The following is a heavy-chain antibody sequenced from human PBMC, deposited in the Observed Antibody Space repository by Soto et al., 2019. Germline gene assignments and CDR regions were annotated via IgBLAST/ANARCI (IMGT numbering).Heavy chain of an antibody. CDR2: IKSKTDGGTK. V-gene: IGHV3-15*01. J-gene: IGHJ4*02. D-gene: IGHD3-10*01. CDR1: GFTFSKTW. Sequence: EVQLVESGGGLVKPGGSLRLSCAASGFTFSKTWMTWVRQAPGKGLEWVGRIKSKTDGGTKDYAAPVKGRYTNSRDDSKNTLYLQMNSLKTEDTAVYYCTIKELPIDSWGQGTLVTVSS. CDR3: TIKELPIDS.